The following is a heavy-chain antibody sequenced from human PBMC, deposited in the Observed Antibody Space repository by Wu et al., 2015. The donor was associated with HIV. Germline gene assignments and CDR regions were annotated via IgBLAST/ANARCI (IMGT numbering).Heavy chain of an antibody. CDR3: ARDQFIAAAGIDAFDI. Sequence: QVQLVQSGAEVKKPGSAVKVSCKASGGTFSSYAIIWVRQAPGQGLEWMGRIIPIFDTANYAQKFQGRVTITADESTSTAYMELSSLRSEDTAVYYCARDQFIAAAGIDAFDIWGQGTMVTVSS. J-gene: IGHJ3*02. CDR1: GGTFSSYA. D-gene: IGHD6-13*01. V-gene: IGHV1-69*13. CDR2: IIPIFDTA.